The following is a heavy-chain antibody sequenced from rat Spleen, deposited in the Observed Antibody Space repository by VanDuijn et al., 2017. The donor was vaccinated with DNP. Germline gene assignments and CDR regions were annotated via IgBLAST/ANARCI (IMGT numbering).Heavy chain of an antibody. CDR1: GFTFSNYY. J-gene: IGHJ2*01. Sequence: EVQLVESGGGLVQPGGSLNLSCAASGFTFSNYYMAWVRQVPGKGLEWVATIFYAGTTTYYRGSVKGRFTISRDNAKSTLYLQMDSLRSEETATYYCASQYYSGDYFDYWGQGVMVTVSS. D-gene: IGHD1-1*01. V-gene: IGHV5-7*01. CDR2: IFYAGTTT. CDR3: ASQYYSGDYFDY.